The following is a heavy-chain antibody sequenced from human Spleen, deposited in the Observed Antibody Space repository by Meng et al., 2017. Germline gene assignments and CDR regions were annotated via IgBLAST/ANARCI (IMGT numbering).Heavy chain of an antibody. V-gene: IGHV4-39*07. D-gene: IGHD5-18*01. J-gene: IGHJ4*02. CDR1: GGSISSSYYY. CDR3: ARGYSYGYSRFHY. Sequence: SETLSLTCTVSGGSISSSYYYWGLIRQPPGKGLEWIGSIHYSGATYYNPSLKSRITISVDTSKNHFSLSLSSVTAADTAFYYCARGYSYGYSRFHYWGQGTLVTVSS. CDR2: IHYSGAT.